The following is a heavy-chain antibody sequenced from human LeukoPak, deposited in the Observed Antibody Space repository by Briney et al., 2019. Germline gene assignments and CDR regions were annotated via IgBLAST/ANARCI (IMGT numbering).Heavy chain of an antibody. J-gene: IGHJ4*02. D-gene: IGHD6-6*01. CDR1: GYTFSDYY. Sequence: ASVKVFCKASGYTFSDYYMHWVRQAPGQGLEWMGWINPNSGGTNYAQKFRGRVTMTRDTSISTAYMELSRLISDDTAVYYCARDSGSSSSEIDYWGQGTLVTVSS. CDR3: ARDSGSSSSEIDY. V-gene: IGHV1-2*02. CDR2: INPNSGGT.